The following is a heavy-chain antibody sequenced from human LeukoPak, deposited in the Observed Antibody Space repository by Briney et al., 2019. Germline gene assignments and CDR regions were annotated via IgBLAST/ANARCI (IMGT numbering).Heavy chain of an antibody. CDR3: ATGYCSSTSCYPFDY. CDR2: FDPEDGET. Sequence: ASVKVSCKVSGYTLTELSMHWVRQAPGKGLEWMGGFDPEDGETIYAQKFQGRVTMTEDTSTDTAYMELSSLRSEDTAVYYCATGYCSSTSCYPFDYWGREPWSPSPQ. V-gene: IGHV1-24*01. D-gene: IGHD2-2*01. CDR1: GYTLTELS. J-gene: IGHJ4*02.